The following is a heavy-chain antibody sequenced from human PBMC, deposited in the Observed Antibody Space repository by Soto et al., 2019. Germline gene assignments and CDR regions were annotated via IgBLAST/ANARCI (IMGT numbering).Heavy chain of an antibody. CDR3: ARVALGYDYADV. CDR2: INPSGDGT. V-gene: IGHV1-46*02. J-gene: IGHJ6*02. D-gene: IGHD4-17*01. Sequence: ASVNVSCKAFGYTFNAFYMHWVRQAPGQGLERLGVINPSGDGTSYAQKFQGSVSMTRDTSTSTVYMELSSLRSDDTAVYYCARVALGYDYADVWGQGTTVSVS. CDR1: GYTFNAFY.